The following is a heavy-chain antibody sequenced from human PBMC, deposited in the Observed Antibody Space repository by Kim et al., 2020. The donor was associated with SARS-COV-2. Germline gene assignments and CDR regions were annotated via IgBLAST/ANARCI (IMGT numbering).Heavy chain of an antibody. Sequence: YHPTIKSRVTISVDTSKNQFSLKLRSVTAADTAVYYCARNDYSQMGGFDYWGQRTLVTVSS. J-gene: IGHJ4*02. D-gene: IGHD4-4*01. CDR3: ARNDYSQMGGFDY. V-gene: IGHV4-59*01.